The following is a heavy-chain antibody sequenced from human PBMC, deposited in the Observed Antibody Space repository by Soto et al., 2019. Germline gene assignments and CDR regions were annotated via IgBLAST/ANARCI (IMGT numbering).Heavy chain of an antibody. CDR3: APGLFSGSYTYFVY. D-gene: IGHD3-10*01. CDR1: GFSLSTRGVA. V-gene: IGHV2-5*01. CDR2: IYWYDDN. Sequence: QSTLKESGPALVKPTQTLTLTCTFSGFSLSTRGVAVAWIRQPPGKALEWLALIYWYDDNRYSPSLKSRLTITKDTSKNRVVLTLTNMEPGDTATYYCAPGLFSGSYTYFVYWGQGTLVTVSS. J-gene: IGHJ4*02.